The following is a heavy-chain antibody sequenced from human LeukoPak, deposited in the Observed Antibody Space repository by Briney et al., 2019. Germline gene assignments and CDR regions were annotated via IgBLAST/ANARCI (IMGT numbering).Heavy chain of an antibody. CDR2: IYYSGNT. V-gene: IGHV4-59*01. D-gene: IGHD1-1*01. Sequence: PSETLSLTCTVSGGSISSYYWSWIRQPPGKGLEWMGYIYYSGNTNYNPSLKSRVTISVATSKNQFSLKLSSVTAADTAVYYCARDRNNWNEHDAFDIWGQGTIVTVSS. J-gene: IGHJ3*02. CDR3: ARDRNNWNEHDAFDI. CDR1: GGSISSYY.